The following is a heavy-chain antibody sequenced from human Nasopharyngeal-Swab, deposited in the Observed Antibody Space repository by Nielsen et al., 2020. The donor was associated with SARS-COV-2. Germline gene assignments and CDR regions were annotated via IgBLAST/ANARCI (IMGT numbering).Heavy chain of an antibody. D-gene: IGHD1-1*01. CDR2: IYSSGST. CDR1: GGSINSDY. CDR3: ARDKRPTSMDL. J-gene: IGHJ6*02. Sequence: SETLSLTCNVSGGSINSDYWSWIRQPAGKGLEWIGRIYSSGSTNYSPSLKSRVTMSVDKSNNQVSLKLSSVTAADTAVYYCARDKRPTSMDLWGQGTTVTVSS. V-gene: IGHV4-4*07.